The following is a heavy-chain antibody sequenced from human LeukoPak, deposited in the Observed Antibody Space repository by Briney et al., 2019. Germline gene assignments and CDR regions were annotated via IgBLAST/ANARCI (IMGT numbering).Heavy chain of an antibody. J-gene: IGHJ4*02. V-gene: IGHV4-59*01. CDR1: GGSISSYY. CDR3: AGSSEMATTKYYFDY. CDR2: IYYSGST. D-gene: IGHD5-24*01. Sequence: TSETLSLTCTVSGGSISSYYWSWIRQPPGKGLEWIGYIYYSGSTNYNPSLKSRVTISVDTSKNQFSLKLSSVTAADTAVYYCAGSSEMATTKYYFDYWGQGTLVTVPS.